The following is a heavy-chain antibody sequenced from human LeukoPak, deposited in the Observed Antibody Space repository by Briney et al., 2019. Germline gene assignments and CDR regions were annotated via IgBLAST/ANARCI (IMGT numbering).Heavy chain of an antibody. J-gene: IGHJ3*02. D-gene: IGHD3-3*01. CDR3: ARVADFWSGYPDAFDI. V-gene: IGHV4-4*07. CDR2: IYTSGST. Sequence: SETLSLTCTVSGRSISSYYWSWIRQPAGKGLEWIGRIYTSGSTNYNASLKSRVTMSVDTSKNQFSLKLSSVTAADTAVYYCARVADFWSGYPDAFDIWGQGTMVTVSS. CDR1: GRSISSYY.